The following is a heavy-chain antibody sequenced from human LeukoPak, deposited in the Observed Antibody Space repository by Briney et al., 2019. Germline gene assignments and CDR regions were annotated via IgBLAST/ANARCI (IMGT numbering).Heavy chain of an antibody. D-gene: IGHD3-3*02. J-gene: IGHJ4*02. CDR1: GYTFTGYY. CDR3: ARGGGGEHFWSGYYEYYFDY. V-gene: IGHV1-2*02. Sequence: ASVKVSCKASGYTFTGYYMHWVRQAPGQGLEWLGWLNPNSGATKYAQKFRGRVTMTRDTSINTAYMELSRLRSDDTAVYYCARGGGGEHFWSGYYEYYFDYWGQGTLVTVSS. CDR2: LNPNSGAT.